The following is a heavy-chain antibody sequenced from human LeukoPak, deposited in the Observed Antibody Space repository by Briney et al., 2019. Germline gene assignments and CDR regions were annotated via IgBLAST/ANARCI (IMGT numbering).Heavy chain of an antibody. J-gene: IGHJ4*02. CDR1: GFTFSRYG. CDR3: ARDYSSGYYNYFDY. Sequence: GRSLRLSCAASGFTFSRYGMHWVRQAPGKGLEWVAVIWYDGSNKYYADSVKGRFTIPRGNSKNTLYLQMNSLRAEDTAVYYCARDYSSGYYNYFDYWGQGTLVTVSS. D-gene: IGHD3-22*01. CDR2: IWYDGSNK. V-gene: IGHV3-33*01.